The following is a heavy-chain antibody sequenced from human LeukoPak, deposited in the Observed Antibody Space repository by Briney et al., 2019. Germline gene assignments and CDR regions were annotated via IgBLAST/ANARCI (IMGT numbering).Heavy chain of an antibody. D-gene: IGHD6-19*01. Sequence: GGSLRLSCAASGFTFSSYGMHWVRQAPGKGLEWVAVISYDGSNKYYADSVKGRFTISRDNSTNTLYLQMNSLRAEDTAVYYCAKDHSSGWYFDYWGQGTLVTVSS. CDR2: ISYDGSNK. CDR1: GFTFSSYG. J-gene: IGHJ4*02. CDR3: AKDHSSGWYFDY. V-gene: IGHV3-30*18.